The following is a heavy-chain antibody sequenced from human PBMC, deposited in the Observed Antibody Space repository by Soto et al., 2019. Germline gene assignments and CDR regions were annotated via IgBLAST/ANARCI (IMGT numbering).Heavy chain of an antibody. Sequence: SETLSLTCTVSGGSISSSSYFWGWIRQPPGKGLEWIGSIHYSGSTYYNPSLKSRVTMSVDTSKNQFSLKLTSVTAADTAVYYCARQRDYYDTSGDSYFDYWGQGTLVTVSS. V-gene: IGHV4-39*01. CDR2: IHYSGST. D-gene: IGHD3-22*01. CDR3: ARQRDYYDTSGDSYFDY. J-gene: IGHJ4*02. CDR1: GGSISSSSYF.